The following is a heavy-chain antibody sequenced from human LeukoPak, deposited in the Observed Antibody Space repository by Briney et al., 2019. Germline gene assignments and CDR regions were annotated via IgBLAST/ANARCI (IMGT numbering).Heavy chain of an antibody. Sequence: VSVKVSCKASGYTFTGYNMHWVRQAPGQGLEWMGWINPNSGGTNYAQKFQGRVTMTRDTSISTAYMELSRLRSDDTAVYYCARDKWFGELDYFDYWGQGTLVTVSS. CDR1: GYTFTGYN. J-gene: IGHJ4*02. CDR2: INPNSGGT. V-gene: IGHV1-2*02. CDR3: ARDKWFGELDYFDY. D-gene: IGHD3-10*01.